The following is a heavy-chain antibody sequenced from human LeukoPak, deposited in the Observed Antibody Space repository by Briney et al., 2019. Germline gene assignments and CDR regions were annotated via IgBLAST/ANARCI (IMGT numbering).Heavy chain of an antibody. V-gene: IGHV1-46*01. CDR3: AREWDYGGNSWVFLPQGYTDY. J-gene: IGHJ4*02. CDR2: INPSGGST. D-gene: IGHD4-23*01. CDR1: GYTFTSYY. Sequence: GASVKVSCKASGYTFTSYYMHWVRQAPGQGLEWMGIINPSGGSTSYAQKFQGRVTMTRDTSTSTVYMELSSLRSEDTAVYYCAREWDYGGNSWVFLPQGYTDYWGQGTLVTVSS.